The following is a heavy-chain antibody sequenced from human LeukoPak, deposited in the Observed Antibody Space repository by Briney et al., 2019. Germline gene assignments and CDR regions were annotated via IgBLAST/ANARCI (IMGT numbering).Heavy chain of an antibody. J-gene: IGHJ3*02. CDR2: IIPILGIA. V-gene: IGHV1-69*04. D-gene: IGHD1-1*01. CDR1: GGTLSSYA. CDR3: ASQLTTTGAFDI. Sequence: SVKVSCKASGGTLSSYAISWVRQAPEQGLEWMGRIIPILGIANYAQKFQGRVTITADKSTSTAYMELSSLRPEDTAVYYCASQLTTTGAFDIWGQGTMVTVSS.